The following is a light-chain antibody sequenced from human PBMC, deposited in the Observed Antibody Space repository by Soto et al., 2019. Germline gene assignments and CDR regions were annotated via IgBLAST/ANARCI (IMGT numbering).Light chain of an antibody. CDR1: HSVSSN. J-gene: IGKJ3*01. CDR3: QQYNNWPFT. CDR2: GAS. V-gene: IGKV3-15*01. Sequence: THSPATLSFSPGEIATLSFRASHSVSSNLAWYQQKPGQAPRLLIYGASTRATGIPARFSGSGSGTEFTLTISSLQSEDFAVYYCQQYNNWPFTFGPGTKVDIK.